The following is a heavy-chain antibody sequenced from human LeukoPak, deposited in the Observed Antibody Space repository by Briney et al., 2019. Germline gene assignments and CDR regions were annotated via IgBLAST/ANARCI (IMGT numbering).Heavy chain of an antibody. CDR2: INHSGST. Sequence: SETLSLTCAVYGGSFSGYYWSWLRQPPGKGLEWIGEINHSGSTNYNPSLKSRVTISVDTSKNQFSLKLSSVTAAATAVYYCARGGGRYSYGPRFDPWGQGTLVTVSS. CDR1: GGSFSGYY. D-gene: IGHD5-18*01. CDR3: ARGGGRYSYGPRFDP. V-gene: IGHV4-34*01. J-gene: IGHJ5*02.